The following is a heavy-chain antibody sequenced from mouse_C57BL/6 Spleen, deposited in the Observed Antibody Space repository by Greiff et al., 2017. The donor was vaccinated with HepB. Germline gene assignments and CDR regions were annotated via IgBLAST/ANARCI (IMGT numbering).Heavy chain of an antibody. CDR3: VRHIYYYGSSYFDY. V-gene: IGHV10-1*01. CDR2: IRSKSNNYAT. J-gene: IGHJ2*01. CDR1: GFSFNTYA. Sequence: DVKLVESGGGLVQPKGSLKLSCAASGFSFNTYAMNWVRQAPGKGLEWVARIRSKSNNYATYYADSVKDRFTISRDDSESMLYLQMNNLKTEDTAMYYCVRHIYYYGSSYFDYWGQGTTLTVSS. D-gene: IGHD1-1*01.